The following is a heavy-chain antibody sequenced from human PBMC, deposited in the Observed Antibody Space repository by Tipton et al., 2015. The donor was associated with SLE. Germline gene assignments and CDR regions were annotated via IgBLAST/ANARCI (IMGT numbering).Heavy chain of an antibody. D-gene: IGHD4-17*01. V-gene: IGHV4-31*03. Sequence: TLSLTCTVSGGSISSSSYYWGWIRQHPGKGLEWIGYIYYSGSTYYNPSLKSRGTISVDTSKNQFSLKLSSVTAADTAVYYCARVPTDYGDYHFDYWGQGTLVTVSS. CDR3: ARVPTDYGDYHFDY. CDR1: GGSISSSSYY. CDR2: IYYSGST. J-gene: IGHJ4*02.